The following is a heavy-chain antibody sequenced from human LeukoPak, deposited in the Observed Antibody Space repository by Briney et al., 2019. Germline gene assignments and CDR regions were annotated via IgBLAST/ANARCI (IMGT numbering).Heavy chain of an antibody. CDR3: ARHKGASLFRGIIFDY. V-gene: IGHV3-30*19. CDR1: GFTFSSYG. J-gene: IGHJ4*02. CDR2: IWYDGSNK. D-gene: IGHD3-10*01. Sequence: GGSLRLSCAASGFTFSSYGMHWVRQAPGKGLEWVAVIWYDGSNKYYADSVKGRFTISRDNSKNTLYLQMDSLKADDTTVYYCARHKGASLFRGIIFDYWGQGTLVTVSS.